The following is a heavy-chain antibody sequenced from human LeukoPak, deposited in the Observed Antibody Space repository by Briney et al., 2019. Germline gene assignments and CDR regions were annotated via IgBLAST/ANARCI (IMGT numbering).Heavy chain of an antibody. D-gene: IGHD1-7*01. Sequence: PSQTLSLTXTVSGGSIGSYYWSWIRQPPGKGLEWIGYIYYSGSTNYNPSLKSRVTISVDTSKNQFSLKLSSVTAADTAVYYCARAPWNYNWFDPWGQGTLVTVSS. V-gene: IGHV4-59*01. J-gene: IGHJ5*02. CDR3: ARAPWNYNWFDP. CDR2: IYYSGST. CDR1: GGSIGSYY.